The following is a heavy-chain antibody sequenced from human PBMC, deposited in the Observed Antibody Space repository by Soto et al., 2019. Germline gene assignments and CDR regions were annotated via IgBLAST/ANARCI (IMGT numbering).Heavy chain of an antibody. Sequence: SVKVSCKASGGTFSSYAISWVRQAPGQGLEWMGGIIPIFGTANYAQKFQGRVTITADESTSTAYMELSSLRSEDTAVYYCAGAGKYSSSNRWFDPWGQGTLVTVSS. CDR3: AGAGKYSSSNRWFDP. D-gene: IGHD6-13*01. J-gene: IGHJ5*02. CDR2: IIPIFGTA. CDR1: GGTFSSYA. V-gene: IGHV1-69*13.